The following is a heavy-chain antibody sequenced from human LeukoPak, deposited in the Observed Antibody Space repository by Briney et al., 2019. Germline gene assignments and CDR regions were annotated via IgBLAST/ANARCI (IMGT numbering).Heavy chain of an antibody. CDR2: IIPIFGTA. V-gene: IGHV1-69*13. D-gene: IGHD3-22*01. Sequence: SVKVSRKSSGGTFSSYAISWVRQAPGHRLEWMGGIIPIFGTANYAQKFQGRVTITADESTSTAYMELSSLRSEDTAVYYCARIAYYYDSSGYQNTDYWGQGTLVTVSS. CDR1: GGTFSSYA. CDR3: ARIAYYYDSSGYQNTDY. J-gene: IGHJ4*02.